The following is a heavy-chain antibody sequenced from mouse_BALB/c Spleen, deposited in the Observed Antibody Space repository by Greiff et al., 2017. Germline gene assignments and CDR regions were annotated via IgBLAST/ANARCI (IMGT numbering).Heavy chain of an antibody. V-gene: IGHV3-6*02. CDR1: GYSITSGYY. J-gene: IGHJ4*01. D-gene: IGHD1-1*01. CDR3: ANYYGSSYEGFMDY. CDR2: ISYDGSN. Sequence: EVQLQESGPGLVKPSQSLSLTCSVTGYSITSGYYWNWIRQFPGNKLEWMGYISYDGSNNYNPSLKNRIPITRDTSKNQFFLKLNSVTTEDTATYYCANYYGSSYEGFMDYWGQGTSVTVSS.